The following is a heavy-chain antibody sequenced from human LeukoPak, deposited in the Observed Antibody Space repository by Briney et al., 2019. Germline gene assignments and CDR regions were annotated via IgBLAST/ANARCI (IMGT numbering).Heavy chain of an antibody. J-gene: IGHJ4*02. D-gene: IGHD5-24*01. CDR3: TRDQSGGYNLFDH. CDR1: GFTFTNAW. CDR2: IKTKADGGTT. Sequence: GGSLRLSCAAPGFTFTNAWMSWVRQAPGKGLQWVGRIKTKADGGTTDYAAPVKGRFTISRDDSKTTLYLQMNSLKTEDTAVYYCTRDQSGGYNLFDHWGQGTLVSVSS. V-gene: IGHV3-15*01.